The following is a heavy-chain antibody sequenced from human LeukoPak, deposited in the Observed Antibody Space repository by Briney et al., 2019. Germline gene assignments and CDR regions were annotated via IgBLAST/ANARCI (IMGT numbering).Heavy chain of an antibody. V-gene: IGHV1-24*01. CDR2: FDPEDGET. CDR1: GYTLTELS. D-gene: IGHD2-21*02. J-gene: IGHJ4*02. Sequence: ASVKVSCKVSGYTLTELSMHWVRQAPGKGLEWMGGFDPEDGETICAQKFQGRVTMTEDTSTDTAYMELSSLRSEDTAVYYCATWVTTISYFDYWGQGTLVTVSS. CDR3: ATWVTTISYFDY.